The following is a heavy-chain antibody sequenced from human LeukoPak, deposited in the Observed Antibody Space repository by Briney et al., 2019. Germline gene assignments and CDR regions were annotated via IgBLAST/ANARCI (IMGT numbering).Heavy chain of an antibody. CDR2: ISGNGAKI. CDR3: AKKASLVRGENYLDF. CDR1: GFTLSNYA. J-gene: IGHJ4*02. V-gene: IGHV3-23*01. Sequence: GGSLRLSCEASGFTLSNYAMTWVRQAPGKGLECVSGISGNGAKIYYADPVKGRFTISRDNSKNTLYLQLNSLKTEDTALYYCAKKASLVRGENYLDFWGQGTLVTVSS. D-gene: IGHD3-10*01.